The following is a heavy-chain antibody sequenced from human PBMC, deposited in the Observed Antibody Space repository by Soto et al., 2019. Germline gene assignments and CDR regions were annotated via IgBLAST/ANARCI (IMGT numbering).Heavy chain of an antibody. CDR2: IYHSGST. CDR3: ARGPHFH. D-gene: IGHD3-3*02. V-gene: IGHV4-30-2*01. J-gene: IGHJ4*02. Sequence: SDTLSLTCAVSGGSISSFFYSWSWIRQPPGKGLEWIGYIYHSGSTYYNPSLKSRVTISVDRSKNQFSLKLSSVTAADTAVYYCARGPHFHWGQGTLVTVSS. CDR1: GGSISSFFYS.